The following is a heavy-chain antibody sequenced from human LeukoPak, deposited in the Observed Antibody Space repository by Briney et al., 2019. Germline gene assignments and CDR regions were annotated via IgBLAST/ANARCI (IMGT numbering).Heavy chain of an antibody. J-gene: IGHJ4*02. CDR3: ARIGYSSSSFDY. Sequence: GGSLRLSCAASGFRFSNYWMSWVRQAPGKGLEWVANIKQDGSEKDYVDSMKGRFTISRDNAKNSVYLQVNSLRAEDTAVYYCARIGYSSSSFDYWGQGTLVSVSS. V-gene: IGHV3-7*01. CDR1: GFRFSNYW. CDR2: IKQDGSEK. D-gene: IGHD6-13*01.